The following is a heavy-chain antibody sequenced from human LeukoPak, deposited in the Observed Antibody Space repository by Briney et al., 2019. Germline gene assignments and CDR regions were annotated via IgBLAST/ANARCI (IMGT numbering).Heavy chain of an antibody. V-gene: IGHV4-34*01. D-gene: IGHD3-10*01. CDR1: GVSFSGYY. CDR3: ASQGYYYGSGSYYNPFDY. J-gene: IGHJ4*02. Sequence: SETLSLTCAVYGVSFSGYYWSWLRQPPGKGLEWIGEINHSGSTNYNPSLKSRVTISVDTSKNQFSLKLSSVTAADTAVYYCASQGYYYGSGSYYNPFDYWGQGTLVTVSS. CDR2: INHSGST.